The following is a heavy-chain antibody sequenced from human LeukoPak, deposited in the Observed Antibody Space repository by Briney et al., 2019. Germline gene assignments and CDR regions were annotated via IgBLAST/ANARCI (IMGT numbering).Heavy chain of an antibody. J-gene: IGHJ6*04. CDR2: INSDGSST. CDR1: GFTFSSYW. V-gene: IGHV3-74*01. Sequence: GGSLRLSCAASGFTFSSYWMHWVRQAPGKGLVWVSRINSDGSSTSYADSVKGRFTISRDNAKKSLYLQMNSLRAEDTAVYYCAREISVAGAYYYYGMDVWGKGTTVTVSS. D-gene: IGHD6-19*01. CDR3: AREISVAGAYYYYGMDV.